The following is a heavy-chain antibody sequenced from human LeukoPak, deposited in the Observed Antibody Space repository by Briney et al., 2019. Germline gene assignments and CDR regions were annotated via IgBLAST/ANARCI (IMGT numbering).Heavy chain of an antibody. CDR3: ARRGYSYGLRATHYGMDV. J-gene: IGHJ6*02. CDR2: IYSGGST. CDR1: GFTVSSNY. Sequence: PGGSLRLSCAASGFTVSSNYMSWVCQAPGKGLEWVSVIYSGGSTYYADSVKGRFTISRHNSKNTLYLQMNSLRAEDTAVYYCARRGYSYGLRATHYGMDVWGQGTTVTVSS. D-gene: IGHD5-18*01. V-gene: IGHV3-53*04.